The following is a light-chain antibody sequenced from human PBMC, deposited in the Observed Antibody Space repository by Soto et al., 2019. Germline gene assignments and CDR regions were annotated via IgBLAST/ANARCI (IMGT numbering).Light chain of an antibody. J-gene: IGLJ2*01. V-gene: IGLV3-9*01. CDR2: RDS. CDR3: QVWDSDTARVV. CDR1: NIRTKN. Sequence: SYELTQPLSVSVALGQTARVTCGGNNIRTKNVHWYHQRPGQAPVLVIYRDSNRPSGIPERFSGSNSGNTATLTISRAQAGDEADYYCQVWDSDTARVVFGGGTKLTV.